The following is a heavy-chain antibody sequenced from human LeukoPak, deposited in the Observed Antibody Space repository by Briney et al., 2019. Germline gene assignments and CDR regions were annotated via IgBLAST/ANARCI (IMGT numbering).Heavy chain of an antibody. CDR1: GFTFSSYA. CDR3: AKDRAYGSGSYYYYGMDV. J-gene: IGHJ6*02. D-gene: IGHD3-10*01. CDR2: ISGSGGST. Sequence: GGSLRLSCAASGFTFSSYAMSWVRQAPGKGLEWVSAISGSGGSTYYADSVKGRFTISRDNSKNTLYLQMNSLRAEDTAVYYCAKDRAYGSGSYYYYGMDVWGQGPSVTVSS. V-gene: IGHV3-23*01.